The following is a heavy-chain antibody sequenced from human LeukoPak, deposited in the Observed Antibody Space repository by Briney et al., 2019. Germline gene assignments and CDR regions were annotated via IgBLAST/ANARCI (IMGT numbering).Heavy chain of an antibody. CDR1: GFTFSSYT. CDR2: ISSSSSYI. V-gene: IGHV3-21*01. CDR3: ASHGYCSSTSCYYDY. Sequence: GGSLRLSCAASGFTFSSYTMNWVRQAPGKGLEWVSSISSSSSYIYYADSVKGRFTISRDNAKNSLYLQVNSLRAEDTAVYYCASHGYCSSTSCYYDYWGQGTLVTVSS. J-gene: IGHJ4*02. D-gene: IGHD2-2*03.